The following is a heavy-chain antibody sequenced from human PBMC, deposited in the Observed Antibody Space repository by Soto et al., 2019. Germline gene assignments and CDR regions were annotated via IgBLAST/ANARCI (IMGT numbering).Heavy chain of an antibody. V-gene: IGHV4-61*01. D-gene: IGHD3-16*01. CDR2: IYSSGST. CDR1: GGSVSRGSHY. CDR3: AREQLGLDL. Sequence: SETLSLTCDVSGGSVSRGSHYWTWIRQPPGKGLEWIGYIYSSGSTNYNPSLESRVTISVGTSKNQFSLRLTSVTAADTAVYYCAREQLGLDLWGQGTLVTVSA. J-gene: IGHJ5*02.